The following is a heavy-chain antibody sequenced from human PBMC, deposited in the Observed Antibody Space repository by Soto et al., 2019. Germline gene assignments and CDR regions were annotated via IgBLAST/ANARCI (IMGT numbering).Heavy chain of an antibody. V-gene: IGHV3-53*01. D-gene: IGHD3-3*01. Sequence: GSLRLSCAASGFTVSSNYMSWARQAPGKGLEWVSVIYSGGSTYYADSVKGRFTISRDNSKNTLYLQMNSLRAEDTAVYYCARDSKSDYDFWSGAPGGMDVWGQGPTVTVS. CDR2: IYSGGST. J-gene: IGHJ6*02. CDR1: GFTVSSNY. CDR3: ARDSKSDYDFWSGAPGGMDV.